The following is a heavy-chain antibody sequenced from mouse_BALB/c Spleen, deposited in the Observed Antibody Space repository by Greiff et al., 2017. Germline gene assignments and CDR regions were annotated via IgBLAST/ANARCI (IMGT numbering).Heavy chain of an antibody. V-gene: IGHV14-1*02. CDR3: VITTVVATDFDY. J-gene: IGHJ2*01. D-gene: IGHD1-1*01. CDR1: GFNIKDYY. CDR2: IDPENGNT. Sequence: SGAELVRPGALVKLSCKASGFNIKDYYMHWVKQRPEQGLEWIGWIDPENGNTIYDPKFQGKASITADTSSNTAYLQLSSLTSEDTAVYYCVITTVVATDFDYWGQGTTLTVSS.